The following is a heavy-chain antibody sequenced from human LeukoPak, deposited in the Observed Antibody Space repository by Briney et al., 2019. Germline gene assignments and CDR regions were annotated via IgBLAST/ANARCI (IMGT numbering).Heavy chain of an antibody. V-gene: IGHV4-34*01. J-gene: IGHJ4*02. D-gene: IGHD6-19*01. CDR2: INHSGST. CDR1: GGSFSGYY. CDR3: ARISSPSYSSGWYPNFDY. Sequence: PSETLSLTCAVYGGSFSGYYWSWIRQPPGKGLEWIGEINHSGSTNYNPSLKSRVTISVDTSKNQFSLKLSSVTVADTAVYYCARISSPSYSSGWYPNFDYWGQGTLVTVSS.